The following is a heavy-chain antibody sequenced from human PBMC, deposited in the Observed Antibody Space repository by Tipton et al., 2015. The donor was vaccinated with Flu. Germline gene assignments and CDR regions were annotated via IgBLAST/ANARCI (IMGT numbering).Heavy chain of an antibody. V-gene: IGHV1-8*01. CDR2: MNPNSGNT. CDR3: VRDHSSSSGYLDW. CDR1: GYTFTSYD. D-gene: IGHD2-2*01. J-gene: IGHJ4*02. Sequence: QLVQSGAEVKKPGASVKVSCKASGYTFTSYDINWVRQSTGQGLEWMGWMNPNSGNTGYAQKFQGRVTMTTDTSTSTAYMELSSLTSDDTAVYYCVRDHSSSSGYLDWWGQGTLIIVSS.